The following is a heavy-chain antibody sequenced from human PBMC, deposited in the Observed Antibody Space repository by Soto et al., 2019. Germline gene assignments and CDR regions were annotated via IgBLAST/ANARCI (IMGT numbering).Heavy chain of an antibody. CDR2: IWYDGSNK. CDR3: ARDPMQQWLAYYFDY. CDR1: GFTFSSYG. J-gene: IGHJ4*02. V-gene: IGHV3-33*01. Sequence: GGSLRLSCAASGFTFSSYGMHWVRQAPGKGLEWVAVIWYDGSNKYYADSVKGRFTISRDNSKNTLYLQMNSLRAEDTAVYYCARDPMQQWLAYYFDYWGQGTLVTVSS. D-gene: IGHD6-19*01.